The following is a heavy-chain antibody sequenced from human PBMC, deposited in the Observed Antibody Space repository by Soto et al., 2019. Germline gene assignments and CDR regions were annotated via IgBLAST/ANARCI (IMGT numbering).Heavy chain of an antibody. J-gene: IGHJ4*02. Sequence: GASVKVSCKASGYTLTGYYMHWVRQAPGQGLEWMGWINPNSGGTNYAQKFRGWVTMTRDTSISTAYMELSRLRSDDTAVYYCARETIGGGWYRPSVDGDFDYWGQGTLVTVSS. CDR2: INPNSGGT. CDR1: GYTLTGYY. D-gene: IGHD6-19*01. CDR3: ARETIGGGWYRPSVDGDFDY. V-gene: IGHV1-2*04.